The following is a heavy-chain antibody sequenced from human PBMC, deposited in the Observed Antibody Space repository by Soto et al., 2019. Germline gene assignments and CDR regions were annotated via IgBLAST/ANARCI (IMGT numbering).Heavy chain of an antibody. Sequence: SVKVSCKASGGTFSSYAISWVRQAPGQGLEWMGGIIPIFGTANYAQKFQGRVTITADESTSTAYMELSSLRSEDTAVYYCARDTVLWFGESHRYGMDVWGQGTTVTVSS. CDR1: GGTFSSYA. CDR2: IIPIFGTA. J-gene: IGHJ6*02. V-gene: IGHV1-69*13. D-gene: IGHD3-10*01. CDR3: ARDTVLWFGESHRYGMDV.